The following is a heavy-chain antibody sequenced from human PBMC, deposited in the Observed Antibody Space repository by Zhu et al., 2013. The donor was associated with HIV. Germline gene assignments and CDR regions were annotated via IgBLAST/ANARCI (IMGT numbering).Heavy chain of an antibody. CDR1: GYTFTVYY. CDR3: ARLRGTTGTTREAFDI. CDR2: INPNNGGT. V-gene: IGHV1-2*02. Sequence: QVKLVQSGAEVKKPGASVKVSCKASGYTFTVYYMHWVRQAPGQGLEWMGWINPNNGGTNYAQKFQGRVTMTRDTSISTGYMELSRLKSDDTAVYYCARLRGTTGTTREAFDIWGQGTMVTVSS. J-gene: IGHJ3*02. D-gene: IGHD1-1*01.